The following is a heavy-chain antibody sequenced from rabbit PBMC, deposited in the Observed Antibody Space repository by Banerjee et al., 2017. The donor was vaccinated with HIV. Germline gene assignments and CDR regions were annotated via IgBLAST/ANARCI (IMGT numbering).Heavy chain of an antibody. CDR1: GFSFSSSYY. CDR2: IYAGSGGST. Sequence: QSLEESGGDLVKPGASLTLTCTASGFSFSSSYYMCWVRQAPGKGLEWIACIYAGSGGSTYYATWAKGRFTISKTSSTTVTLEMTSLTAADTATYFCARDRADWGYYFSLWGPGTLVTVS. J-gene: IGHJ4*01. CDR3: ARDRADWGYYFSL. V-gene: IGHV1S40*01. D-gene: IGHD5-1*01.